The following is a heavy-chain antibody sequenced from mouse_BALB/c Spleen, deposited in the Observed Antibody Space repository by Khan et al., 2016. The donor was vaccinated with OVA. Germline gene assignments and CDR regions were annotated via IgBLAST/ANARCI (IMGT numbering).Heavy chain of an antibody. CDR1: GYTFTNYG. V-gene: IGHV9-3-1*01. Sequence: QIQLVQSGPELKKPGETVKISCKASGYTFTNYGMNWVKQSPGKALKWMGWINTYTGEPTYADDFKGRFAFSLETSATTAYLQINNLKNEDTATXFCARPPYVSFTTDYWGQGTSVTVSS. CDR2: INTYTGEP. J-gene: IGHJ4*01. CDR3: ARPPYVSFTTDY. D-gene: IGHD1-1*01.